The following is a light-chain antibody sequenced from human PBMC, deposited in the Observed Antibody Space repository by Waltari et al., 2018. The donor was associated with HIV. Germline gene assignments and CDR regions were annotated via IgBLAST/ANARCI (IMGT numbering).Light chain of an antibody. CDR1: QNISTW. CDR2: KAS. J-gene: IGKJ1*01. Sequence: DIQLTQSPSALSASVGDTITITCRASQNISTWLGWYQQKPGKAPKLLIYKASFLQSGVPSRFSGSGSGTEFTLTISSLQPEDFATYYCQQYTTTWTFGQGTKVELK. V-gene: IGKV1-5*03. CDR3: QQYTTTWT.